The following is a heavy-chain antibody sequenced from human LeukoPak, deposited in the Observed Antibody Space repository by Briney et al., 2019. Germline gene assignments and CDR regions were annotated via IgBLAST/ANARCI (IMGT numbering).Heavy chain of an antibody. CDR3: ARSSSGSPMHY. CDR2: IYYSGSI. CDR1: GGSISSYY. Sequence: SETLSLTCTVSGGSISSYYWSWIRQPPAKGLEWIGHIYYSGSINYNPSLKSRVTISVDTSKNQFSLKLSSVTTTDTAMYYCARSSSGSPMHYWGQGTLVTVSS. D-gene: IGHD1-26*01. V-gene: IGHV4-59*01. J-gene: IGHJ4*02.